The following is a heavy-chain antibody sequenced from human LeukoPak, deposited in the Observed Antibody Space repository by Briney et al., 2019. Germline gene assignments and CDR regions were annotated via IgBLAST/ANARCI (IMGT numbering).Heavy chain of an antibody. Sequence: SETLSLTCTVSGGSIGSYYWSWLRQPPGKGLEWIGYIYYSGSTNYNPSLKSRVTISVDTSKNQFSLKLSSVTAADTAVYYCARGLAISPYYYYYMDVWGKGTTVTVSS. CDR2: IYYSGST. D-gene: IGHD3-3*01. J-gene: IGHJ6*03. CDR3: ARGLAISPYYYYYMDV. V-gene: IGHV4-59*01. CDR1: GGSIGSYY.